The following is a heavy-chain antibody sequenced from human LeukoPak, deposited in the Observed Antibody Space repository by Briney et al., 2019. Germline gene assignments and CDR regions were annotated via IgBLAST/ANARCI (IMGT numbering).Heavy chain of an antibody. D-gene: IGHD2-2*01. CDR3: ALTWGCSSTSCYASFDY. CDR1: GFTFSSYA. CDR2: ISYDGSNK. J-gene: IGHJ4*02. Sequence: PGGSLRLSCAASGFTFSSYAMHWVRQAPGKGLEWVAVISYDGSNKYYADSVKGRFTISRDNSKNTLYLQMNSLRAEDTAVYYCALTWGCSSTSCYASFDYWGQGTLVTVSS. V-gene: IGHV3-30*04.